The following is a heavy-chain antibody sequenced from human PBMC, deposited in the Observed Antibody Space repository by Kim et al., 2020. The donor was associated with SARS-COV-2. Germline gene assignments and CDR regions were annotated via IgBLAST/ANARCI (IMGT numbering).Heavy chain of an antibody. J-gene: IGHJ4*02. V-gene: IGHV3-11*06. CDR3: VRGGDYYDSSGYYLANFDY. D-gene: IGHD3-22*01. Sequence: RFTISRDNGKNSLYLQMNSLRSEDTAVYYCVRGGDYYDSSGYYLANFDYWGQGTLVTVSS.